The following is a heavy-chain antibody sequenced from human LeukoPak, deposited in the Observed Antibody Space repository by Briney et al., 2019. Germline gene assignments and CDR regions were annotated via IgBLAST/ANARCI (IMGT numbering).Heavy chain of an antibody. CDR1: GFTFSSYG. Sequence: GGSLRLSCAASGFTFSSYGMHWVRQAPGKGLEWLSVISGSGDRTYYAGSVKGRFTVSRDNSKNTLYLQMNSLRAEDTAVYYCAKDLRPDILTGSPFDYWGQGSLVTVSS. V-gene: IGHV3-23*01. CDR2: ISGSGDRT. CDR3: AKDLRPDILTGSPFDY. D-gene: IGHD3-9*01. J-gene: IGHJ4*02.